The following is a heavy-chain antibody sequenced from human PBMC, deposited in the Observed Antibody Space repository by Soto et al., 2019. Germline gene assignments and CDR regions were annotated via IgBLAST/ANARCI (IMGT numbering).Heavy chain of an antibody. CDR2: INPNSGDT. Sequence: ASVKVSYKASGYTFTGYYVHWVRQAPGQGLEWMGWINPNSGDTYLAQRFQGRVTMNRDTSIGTAYMELRGLTSDDTAEYYCAKGGAIVAAGTRVYLYNAMDVWGQGTTVTVSS. V-gene: IGHV1-2*02. J-gene: IGHJ6*02. D-gene: IGHD1-26*01. CDR1: GYTFTGYY. CDR3: AKGGAIVAAGTRVYLYNAMDV.